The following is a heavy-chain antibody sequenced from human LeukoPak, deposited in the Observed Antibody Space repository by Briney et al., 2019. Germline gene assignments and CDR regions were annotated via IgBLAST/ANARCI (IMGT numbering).Heavy chain of an antibody. CDR2: ISGSGGST. CDR1: GFTFSSYA. Sequence: GGSLRLSCAASGFTFSSYAMSWVRQAPGKGLEWVSAISGSGGSTYYADSVKGRFTISRDNSKNTLYLQMNSLRAEDTAVYYCXXXXXXYPNSVDYWGQGTLVTVSS. CDR3: XXXXXXYPNSVDY. D-gene: IGHD5/OR15-5a*01. V-gene: IGHV3-23*01. J-gene: IGHJ4*02.